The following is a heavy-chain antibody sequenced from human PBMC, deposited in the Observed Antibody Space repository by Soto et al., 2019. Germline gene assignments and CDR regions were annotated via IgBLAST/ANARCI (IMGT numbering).Heavy chain of an antibody. CDR2: IIAYNGNT. V-gene: IGHV1-18*01. J-gene: IGHJ4*02. D-gene: IGHD1-1*01. CDR1: GYTFTNYG. CDR3: ARQPTTSEGEYFDY. Sequence: QVPLVQSGAEVNKPGASVKVSCKASGYTFTNYGVSWLRQAPGQGLEWMGWIIAYNGNTNSAQKLQGRVTMTTDTSTSTAYMELRSLRSDDTAVYYCARQPTTSEGEYFDYWGQGTLITVSS.